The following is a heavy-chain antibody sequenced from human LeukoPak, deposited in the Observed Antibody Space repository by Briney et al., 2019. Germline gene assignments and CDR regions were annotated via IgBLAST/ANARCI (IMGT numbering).Heavy chain of an antibody. CDR1: GGSISSGSYY. D-gene: IGHD3-22*01. J-gene: IGHJ3*02. V-gene: IGHV4-61*02. CDR3: ARDPTYYYDSSGYYGDAFDI. CDR2: IYTSGST. Sequence: SETLSLTCTVSGGSISSGSYYWSWIRQPAGKGLEWIGRIYTSGSTNYNPSLKSRVTISVDTSKNQFSLKLSSVTAADTAVYYCARDPTYYYDSSGYYGDAFDIWSQGTMVTVSS.